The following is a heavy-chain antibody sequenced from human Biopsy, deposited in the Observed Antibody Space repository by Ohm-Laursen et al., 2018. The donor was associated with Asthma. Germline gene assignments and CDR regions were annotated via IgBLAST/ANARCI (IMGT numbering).Heavy chain of an antibody. CDR2: INSVFGTT. Sequence: SVKVSCKALGGTFNTYVIGWARQAPGQGLEWMGGINSVFGTTTYTQKFQDRVTITADDSTSTVYMELRSLRSEDTAVYYCARKAGSCISRTCYSLDFWGQGTLVTVSS. J-gene: IGHJ4*02. D-gene: IGHD2-2*01. V-gene: IGHV1-69*13. CDR1: GGTFNTYV. CDR3: ARKAGSCISRTCYSLDF.